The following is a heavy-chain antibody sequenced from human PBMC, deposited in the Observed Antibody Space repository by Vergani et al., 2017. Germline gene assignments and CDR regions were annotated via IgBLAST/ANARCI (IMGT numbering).Heavy chain of an antibody. CDR1: GYTFTSYY. CDR2: INPSGGIT. D-gene: IGHD6-6*01. CDR3: ESPTPFARPSSSPGAAPFGMDV. Sequence: QVQLVQSGAEVKKPGASVKVSCKASGYTFTSYYMHWVRQAPGQGLEWMGIINPSGGITSYAQKFQGRVTMTRDTSTSTVYMGLSSLRFEDTAMYYCESPTPFARPSSSPGAAPFGMDVWGQGTTVTVSS. V-gene: IGHV1-46*01. J-gene: IGHJ6*02.